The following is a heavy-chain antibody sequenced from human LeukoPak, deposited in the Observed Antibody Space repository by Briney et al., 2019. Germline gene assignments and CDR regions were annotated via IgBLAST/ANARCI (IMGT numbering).Heavy chain of an antibody. J-gene: IGHJ5*02. CDR2: MNPNSGNT. Sequence: ASVKVSCKASGGTFSSYAISWVRQATGQGLEWMGWMNPNSGNTGYAQKFQGRVTITRNTSISTAYMELSSLRSEDTAVYYCARGGVIIAAHDNWFDPWGQGTLVTVSS. CDR3: ARGGVIIAAHDNWFDP. CDR1: GGTFSSYA. V-gene: IGHV1-8*03. D-gene: IGHD6-6*01.